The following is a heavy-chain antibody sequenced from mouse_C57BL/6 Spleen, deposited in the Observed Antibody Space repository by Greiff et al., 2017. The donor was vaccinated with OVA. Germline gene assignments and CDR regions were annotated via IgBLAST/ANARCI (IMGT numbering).Heavy chain of an antibody. V-gene: IGHV1-55*01. Sequence: QLQQPGAELVKPGASVKMSCKASGYTFTSYWITWVKQRPGQGLEWIGDIYPGSGSTNYNEKFKSKATLTVDTSSSTAYMQLSSLTSEDSAVYYCARLGYGSRSYWYFDVWGTGTTVTVSS. CDR3: ARLGYGSRSYWYFDV. J-gene: IGHJ1*03. CDR1: GYTFTSYW. D-gene: IGHD1-1*01. CDR2: IYPGSGST.